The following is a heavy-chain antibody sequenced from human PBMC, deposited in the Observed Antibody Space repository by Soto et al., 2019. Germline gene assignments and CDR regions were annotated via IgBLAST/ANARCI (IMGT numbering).Heavy chain of an antibody. Sequence: QVHLVESGGGVVQPGRSLRLSCEASGFTFNSYPIHWVRQAPGKGLEWVAVISYDGRNDYYGDSVRGRFTISRDNSKNTVYLQMNSRTPEDTAVYYCARDPYFDYWGQGTLVTVSS. V-gene: IGHV3-30*04. J-gene: IGHJ4*02. CDR3: ARDPYFDY. CDR2: ISYDGRND. CDR1: GFTFNSYP.